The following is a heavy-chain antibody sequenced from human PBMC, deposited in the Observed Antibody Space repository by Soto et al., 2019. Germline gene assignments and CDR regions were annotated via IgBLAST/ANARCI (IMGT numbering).Heavy chain of an antibody. Sequence: GGSLRLSCAASGFTFSSYAMSWVRQAPGKGLEWVSAISGSGGSTYYADSVKGRFTISRDNSKNTLYLQMNSLRAEDTAVYYCAKDLKMGSYSSSSLDYWGQGTLVTVSS. CDR2: ISGSGGST. D-gene: IGHD6-6*01. CDR3: AKDLKMGSYSSSSLDY. V-gene: IGHV3-23*01. CDR1: GFTFSSYA. J-gene: IGHJ4*02.